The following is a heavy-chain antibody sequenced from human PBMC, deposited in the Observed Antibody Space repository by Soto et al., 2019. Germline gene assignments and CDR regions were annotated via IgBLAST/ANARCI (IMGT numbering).Heavy chain of an antibody. J-gene: IGHJ5*02. V-gene: IGHV3-64D*08. CDR3: VKDPVGSGSCYFWFDP. D-gene: IGHD1-26*01. CDR2: ISSNGGST. Sequence: GGSLRLSCSASGFTFSSYAMHWVRQAPGKGLEYVSAISSNGGSTYYADSVKGRFTISRDNSKNTLYLQMSSLRAEDTAVYYCVKDPVGSGSCYFWFDPWGQGTLVTVSS. CDR1: GFTFSSYA.